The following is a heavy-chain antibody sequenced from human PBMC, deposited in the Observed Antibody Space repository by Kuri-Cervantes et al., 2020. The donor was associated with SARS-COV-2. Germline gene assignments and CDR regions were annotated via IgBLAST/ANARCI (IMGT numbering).Heavy chain of an antibody. D-gene: IGHD2-2*01. V-gene: IGHV3-23*01. CDR3: AKDRDYYSRPPTFHY. CDR1: GFTFSSYA. J-gene: IGHJ4*02. Sequence: GGSLRLSCAASGFTFSSYAMSWVRQAPGKGLEWVSCTSGGGTSSDYSDSVKGRFTISRDNSKNTLYLVMNNLRGEDTAVYFCAKDRDYYSRPPTFHYWGQGAQVTVSS. CDR2: TSGGGTSS.